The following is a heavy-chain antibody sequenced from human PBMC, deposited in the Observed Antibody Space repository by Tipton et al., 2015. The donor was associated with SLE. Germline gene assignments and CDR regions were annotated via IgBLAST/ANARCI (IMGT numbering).Heavy chain of an antibody. J-gene: IGHJ4*02. CDR2: IYTSGST. CDR1: GGSISSYY. D-gene: IGHD5-12*01. Sequence: TLSLTCTVSGGSISSYYWSWIRQPPGKGLEWIGYIYTSGSTYYNPSLKSRVTISVDTSKNQFSLKLSSVTAADTAVYYCARHRKVATSDYWGQGTLVTVSS. CDR3: ARHRKVATSDY. V-gene: IGHV4-4*08.